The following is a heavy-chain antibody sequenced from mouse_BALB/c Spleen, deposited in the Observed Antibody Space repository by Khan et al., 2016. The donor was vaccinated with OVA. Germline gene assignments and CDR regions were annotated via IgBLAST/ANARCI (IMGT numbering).Heavy chain of an antibody. J-gene: IGHJ2*01. CDR1: GYTFTDYA. Sequence: VQLLQSGPELVRPGESVKISCKGSGYTFTDYAMHWVKQSHAKSLEWIGVISVYYDDTNYNQKFKGKATMTVDKSSSTAYMDLARLTSDDSAIYYCARGGQWLRRGGGNSDYWGQGTTLTVSS. V-gene: IGHV1S137*01. D-gene: IGHD2-2*01. CDR3: ARGGQWLRRGGGNSDY. CDR2: ISVYYDDT.